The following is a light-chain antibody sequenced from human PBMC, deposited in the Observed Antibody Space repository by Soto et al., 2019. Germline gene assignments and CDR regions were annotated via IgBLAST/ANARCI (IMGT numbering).Light chain of an antibody. Sequence: QSALTQPASVSGSPGQSITISCTGTSSDVGTYNLVSWYQQHPGKAPKLMIYEATKRPSGVSNRFSGSRSGNTASLTVSGLQAEDEADYYCCSFAGNNTLYVFGTGTKLTVL. CDR3: CSFAGNNTLYV. CDR2: EAT. J-gene: IGLJ1*01. CDR1: SSDVGTYNL. V-gene: IGLV2-23*01.